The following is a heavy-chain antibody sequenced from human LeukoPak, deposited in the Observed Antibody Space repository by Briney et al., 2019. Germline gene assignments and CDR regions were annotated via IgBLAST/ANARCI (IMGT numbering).Heavy chain of an antibody. V-gene: IGHV4-39*01. D-gene: IGHD2-21*02. J-gene: IGHJ5*02. CDR3: ARRAGDWAVNWIDP. CDR2: LYPSGST. Sequence: SETLSLTCTVSGGSITDTTYYWAWFRQPPGKGLEWIGSLYPSGSTYYSPSLKSRVSIILDTSNIQLSLNVRSVTAADTAVYYCARRAGDWAVNWIDPWGQGTLVTVSS. CDR1: GGSITDTTYY.